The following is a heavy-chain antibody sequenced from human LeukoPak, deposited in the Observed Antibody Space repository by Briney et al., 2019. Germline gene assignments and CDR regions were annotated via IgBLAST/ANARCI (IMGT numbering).Heavy chain of an antibody. V-gene: IGHV1-2*02. CDR3: ARVRSSSGWYTQYYYYGMDV. CDR2: INPDNGGT. CDR1: GYTFTDYY. D-gene: IGHD6-19*01. J-gene: IGHJ6*02. Sequence: GASVKVSCKASGYTFTDYYIHWVRQAPGQGLAWMGMINPDNGGTHFAQMFQGRVTMTRDTSISTAYMELSRLRSDDTAVYYCARVRSSSGWYTQYYYYGMDVWGQGTTVTVSS.